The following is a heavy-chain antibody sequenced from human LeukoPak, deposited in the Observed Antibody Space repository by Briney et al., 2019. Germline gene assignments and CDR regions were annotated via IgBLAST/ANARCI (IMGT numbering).Heavy chain of an antibody. CDR2: IKQDGSEK. D-gene: IGHD3-10*01. V-gene: IGHV3-7*03. CDR1: GFTFSSYW. CDR3: ARESIQENTYYGSGSPQYYYYYCGMDV. Sequence: GGSLRLSCAASGFTFSSYWMSWVRQAPGKGLEWVANIKQDGSEKYYVDSVKGRFTISRDNAKNSLYLQMNSLRAEDTAVYYCARESIQENTYYGSGSPQYYYYYCGMDVWGKGTTVTVSS. J-gene: IGHJ6*04.